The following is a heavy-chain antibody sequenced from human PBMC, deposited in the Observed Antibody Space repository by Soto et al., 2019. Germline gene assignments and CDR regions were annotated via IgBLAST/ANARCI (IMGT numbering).Heavy chain of an antibody. J-gene: IGHJ4*02. CDR2: ISYDGTNK. CDR1: GFTFRNFG. D-gene: IGHD2-21*02. CDR3: AKAVPPFVVVTASDY. V-gene: IGHV3-30*18. Sequence: GGSLRLSCAASGFTFRNFGMHWVRQAPGKGLEWVAVISYDGTNKYYADSVKGRFTISRDNSKNTLYLRINSLRAEDTAVYYCAKAVPPFVVVTASDYWGQGTLVTVSS.